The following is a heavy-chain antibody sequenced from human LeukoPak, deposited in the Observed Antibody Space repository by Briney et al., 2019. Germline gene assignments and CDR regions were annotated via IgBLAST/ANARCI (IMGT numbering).Heavy chain of an antibody. CDR2: INPNSGGT. V-gene: IGHV1/OR15-1*02. Sequence: ASVKVSCKASGYIFTDYYMHWVRQAPGQELGWMGRINPNSGGTNYAQKFQGRVTMTRDTSISTAYTGLSSLRSEDTATYYCARDLRGIASNFDYWGQGTLVTVSS. CDR3: ARDLRGIASNFDY. D-gene: IGHD6-13*01. CDR1: GYIFTDYY. J-gene: IGHJ4*02.